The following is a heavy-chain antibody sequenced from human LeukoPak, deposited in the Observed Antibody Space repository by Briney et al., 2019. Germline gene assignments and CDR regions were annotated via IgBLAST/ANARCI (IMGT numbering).Heavy chain of an antibody. J-gene: IGHJ5*02. CDR1: GGSFSGYY. Sequence: SETLSLTCAVYGGSFSGYYWSWIRQPPGKGLEWIGEIYHSGSTNYNPSLKSRVTISVDTSKNQFSLKLSSVTAADTAVYYCARGRRRITIFGVVITPRGWFDPWGQGTLVTVSS. CDR2: IYHSGST. D-gene: IGHD3-3*01. V-gene: IGHV4-34*01. CDR3: ARGRRRITIFGVVITPRGWFDP.